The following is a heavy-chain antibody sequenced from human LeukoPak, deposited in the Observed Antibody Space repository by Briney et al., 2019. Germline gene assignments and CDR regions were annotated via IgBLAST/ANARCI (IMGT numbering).Heavy chain of an antibody. CDR3: ARGPYCTNGVCYTYRGAFDI. D-gene: IGHD2-8*01. J-gene: IGHJ3*02. CDR2: ISYDGSNK. Sequence: GGSLRLSCAASGFSFSEYAMHWVRQAPGKGLEWVAVISYDGSNKYYADSVKGRFTISRDNSKNTLYLQMNSLRAEDTAVYYCARGPYCTNGVCYTYRGAFDIWGQGTMVTVSS. CDR1: GFSFSEYA. V-gene: IGHV3-30-3*01.